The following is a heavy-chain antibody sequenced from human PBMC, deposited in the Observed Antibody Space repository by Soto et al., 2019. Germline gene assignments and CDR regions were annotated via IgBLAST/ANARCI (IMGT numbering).Heavy chain of an antibody. CDR3: ARAAYDDYVFDY. D-gene: IGHD4-17*01. J-gene: IGHJ4*02. CDR2: IYYSGST. Sequence: SETLSLTCTVSGGSISSYYWSWIRQPPGKGLEWIGYIYYSGSTNYNPSLKSRVTISVDTSKNQFSLKLSSVTAADTAVYYCARAAYDDYVFDYWSQGTLVTGS. CDR1: GGSISSYY. V-gene: IGHV4-59*01.